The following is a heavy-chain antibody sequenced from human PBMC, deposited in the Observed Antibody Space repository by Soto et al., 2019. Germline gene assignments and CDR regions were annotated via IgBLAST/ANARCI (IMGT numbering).Heavy chain of an antibody. J-gene: IGHJ3*02. D-gene: IGHD3-10*01. Sequence: QVQLQESGPGLVKPSQTLSLTCTVSGGSISSGDYYWSWIRQPPGKGLEWIGYIYYSGSTYYNPSFKSRVTISVDTSKTQLSLKLSSVTAADTAVYYCARGVRGTPKGDAFDIWGQGTMVTVSS. CDR1: GGSISSGDYY. CDR3: ARGVRGTPKGDAFDI. CDR2: IYYSGST. V-gene: IGHV4-30-4*01.